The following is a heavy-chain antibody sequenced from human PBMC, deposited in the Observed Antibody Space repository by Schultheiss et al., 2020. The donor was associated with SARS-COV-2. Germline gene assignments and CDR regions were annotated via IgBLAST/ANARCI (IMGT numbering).Heavy chain of an antibody. CDR2: IYYSGST. J-gene: IGHJ5*02. CDR1: GGSISSGDYY. CDR3: ARRAPYCGGDCPPRWFDP. Sequence: SETLSLTCTVSGGSISSGDYYWSWIRQPPGKGLEWIGYIYYSGSTYYNPSLKSRITITLDNSKNQFSLEVRSVTAADTAVYYCARRAPYCGGDCPPRWFDPWGQGTLVTVSS. V-gene: IGHV4-30-4*01. D-gene: IGHD2-21*02.